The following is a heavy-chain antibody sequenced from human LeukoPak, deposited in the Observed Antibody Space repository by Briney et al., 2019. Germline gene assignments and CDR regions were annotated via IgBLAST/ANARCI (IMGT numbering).Heavy chain of an antibody. V-gene: IGHV4-59*08. CDR3: ARSYDSSGYYDY. Sequence: NTSGTLSLTCTVSGGSISSYYWSWIRQPPGKGLEWIGYIYYSGSTNYNPSLKSRVTISVDTSKNQFSLKLSSVTAADTAVYYCARSYDSSGYYDYWGQGTLVTVSS. CDR1: GGSISSYY. J-gene: IGHJ4*02. D-gene: IGHD3-22*01. CDR2: IYYSGST.